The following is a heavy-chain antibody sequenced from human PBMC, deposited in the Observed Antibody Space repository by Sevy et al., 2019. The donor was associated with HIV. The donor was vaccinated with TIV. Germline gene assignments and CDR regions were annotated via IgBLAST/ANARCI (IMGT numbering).Heavy chain of an antibody. CDR1: GFIFTNAW. CDR2: IKRKTDGVAT. J-gene: IGHJ4*02. V-gene: IGHV3-15*07. D-gene: IGHD4-17*01. Sequence: GGSLRLSCAASGFIFTNAWMNWVRQAPGKGLEWVGRIKRKTDGVATDYAAPLKGRFTISRDDSKNMLYLKMNSLKTDDTARYYRTTVNYGDYALAGIDYWGQGTLVTVSS. CDR3: TTVNYGDYALAGIDY.